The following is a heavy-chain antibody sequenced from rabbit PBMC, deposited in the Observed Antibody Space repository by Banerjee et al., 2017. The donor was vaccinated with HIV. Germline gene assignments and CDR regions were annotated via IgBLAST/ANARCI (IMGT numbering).Heavy chain of an antibody. Sequence: QEQLVESGGGLVQPEGSLTLTCTASGFSFSSGYYMCWVRQAPGKGLELIACITTSADITYYASWVNGRFTISRTSSTTVALQMTSLTAADTATYFCARGGVASTGYTYAFDPWGPGTLDTVS. CDR3: ARGGVASTGYTYAFDP. D-gene: IGHD1-1*01. CDR1: GFSFSSGYY. CDR2: ITTSADIT. V-gene: IGHV1S45*01. J-gene: IGHJ2*01.